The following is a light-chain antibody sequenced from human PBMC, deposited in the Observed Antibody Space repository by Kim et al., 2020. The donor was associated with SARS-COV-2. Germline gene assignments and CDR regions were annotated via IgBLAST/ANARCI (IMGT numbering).Light chain of an antibody. V-gene: IGKV1-39*01. CDR1: QSISNA. CDR2: ATS. J-gene: IGKJ4*01. CDR3: QQSYTAPT. Sequence: SASVGDRVTITCRASQSISNAVNWYQQEPGKAPKLLIYATSRVQSGVPSRFSGSGSGTDFSLTIGSLQPEDFTTYYCQQSYTAPTFGGGTKVDIK.